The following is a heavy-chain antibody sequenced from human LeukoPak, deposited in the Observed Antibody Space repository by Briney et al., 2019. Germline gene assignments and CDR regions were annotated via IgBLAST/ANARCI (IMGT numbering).Heavy chain of an antibody. D-gene: IGHD3-9*01. Sequence: PGGSLRLSCAASGFTFSSYWMNWVRQAPGKGLEWVSSISSSSSYIYYADSVKGRFTISRDNAKNSLYLQMNSLRAEDTAVYYCARDRYDILTGYDYWGQGTLVTVSS. CDR1: GFTFSSYW. V-gene: IGHV3-21*01. J-gene: IGHJ4*02. CDR2: ISSSSSYI. CDR3: ARDRYDILTGYDY.